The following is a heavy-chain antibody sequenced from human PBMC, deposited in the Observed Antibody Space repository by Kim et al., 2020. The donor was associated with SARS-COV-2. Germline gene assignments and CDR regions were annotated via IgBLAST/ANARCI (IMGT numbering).Heavy chain of an antibody. D-gene: IGHD5-18*01. CDR1: GGSFSGYY. V-gene: IGHV4-34*01. CDR3: ARHPSYGHY. J-gene: IGHJ4*02. CDR2: INHSGST. Sequence: SETLSLTCAVYGGSFSGYYWSWIRQPPGKGLEWIGEINHSGSTNYNPSLKSRVTISVDTSKNQFSLKLSSVTAADTAVYYCARHPSYGHYWGQGTLVTVSS.